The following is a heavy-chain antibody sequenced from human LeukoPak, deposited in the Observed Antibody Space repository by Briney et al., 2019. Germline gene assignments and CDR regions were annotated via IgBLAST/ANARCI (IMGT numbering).Heavy chain of an antibody. J-gene: IGHJ4*02. D-gene: IGHD3-3*01. CDR2: SYYSGST. Sequence: SETLSLTCTVSGGSISSNSYYWGWTRQPPGKGLEWIGSSYYSGSTYYNPSLKSRVTISVDTSKNQFSLKLSSVTAADTAVYYCASRSSIWSGYQDTLYYFDSWGQGTLVTVSS. CDR1: GGSISSNSYY. V-gene: IGHV4-39*07. CDR3: ASRSSIWSGYQDTLYYFDS.